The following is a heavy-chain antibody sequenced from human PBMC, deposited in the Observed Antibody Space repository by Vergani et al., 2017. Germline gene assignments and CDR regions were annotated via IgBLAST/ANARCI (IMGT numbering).Heavy chain of an antibody. CDR2: FDPEDGET. Sequence: QVQLVQSGAEVKKPGASVKVSCKVSGYTLTELSMHWVRQAPGKGLEWMGGFDPEDGETIYALKFQGRVTMTEDTSTDTAYMELSSLRSEDTAVYYCATDLGMAAQTIQGYYGMDVWGQGTTVTVSS. J-gene: IGHJ6*02. CDR3: ATDLGMAAQTIQGYYGMDV. V-gene: IGHV1-24*01. CDR1: GYTLTELS. D-gene: IGHD6-6*01.